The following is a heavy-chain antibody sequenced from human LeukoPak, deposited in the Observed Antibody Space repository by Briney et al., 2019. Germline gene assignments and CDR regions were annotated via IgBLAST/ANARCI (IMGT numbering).Heavy chain of an antibody. J-gene: IGHJ3*02. V-gene: IGHV3-23*01. CDR1: GFTFSSDA. D-gene: IGHD3-9*01. CDR2: ISGGGGDT. Sequence: GGSLRLSCAASGFTFSSDAMIWVRQAPGKGLEWGSNISGGGGDTYYGDSVKGRFTISRDNSKTTLYLQMNSLRAEDTAVYWCVKTMTGYFSDGFDIWGQGTMVTVSS. CDR3: VKTMTGYFSDGFDI.